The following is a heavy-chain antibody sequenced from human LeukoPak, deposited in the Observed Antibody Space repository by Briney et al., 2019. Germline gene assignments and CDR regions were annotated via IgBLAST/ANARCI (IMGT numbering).Heavy chain of an antibody. V-gene: IGHV3-74*01. CDR1: GFSLSGYW. Sequence: GGSLRPSCVASGFSLSGYWMYWVRQAPGKGLMYISRNNGDGSTTNYADVVKGRFTMSRDNVKNTLYLQMNSLRVEDTAVYYCARDPRNVGLAPWGQGTLVTVSS. CDR3: ARDPRNVGLAP. J-gene: IGHJ5*02. CDR2: NNGDGSTT. D-gene: IGHD2-15*01.